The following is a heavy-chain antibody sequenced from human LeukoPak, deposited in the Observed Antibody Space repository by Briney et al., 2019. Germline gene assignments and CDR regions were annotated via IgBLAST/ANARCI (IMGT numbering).Heavy chain of an antibody. V-gene: IGHV4-4*09. CDR3: ARVLGAPGSYYMDV. CDR2: IYTSGNT. D-gene: IGHD3-16*01. J-gene: IGHJ6*03. CDR1: GGSISNSY. Sequence: SETLSLTCTVSGGSISNSYWSWIRQPPGKGLEWIGLIYTSGNTDKNPFLKSRVTISVDMSKNQFSLRLSSVTAADTAAYYCARVLGAPGSYYMDVWGKGTTVTVSS.